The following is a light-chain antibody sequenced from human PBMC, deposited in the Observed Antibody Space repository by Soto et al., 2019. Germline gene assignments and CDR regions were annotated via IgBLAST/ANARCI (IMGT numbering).Light chain of an antibody. CDR1: SSDVGGYKY. CDR3: SSYAGSNNYV. CDR2: AVN. J-gene: IGLJ1*01. V-gene: IGLV2-8*01. Sequence: QFALTQPPSASGSPGQSVTISCTGTSSDVGGYKYVSWYQQYPGKAPKLMIYAVNKRPSGVPDRFSGSKSGNTASLTVSGLQAEDEADYYCSSYAGSNNYVFGTGTKLTVL.